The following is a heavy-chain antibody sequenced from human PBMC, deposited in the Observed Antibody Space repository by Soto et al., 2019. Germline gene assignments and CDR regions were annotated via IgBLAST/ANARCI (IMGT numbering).Heavy chain of an antibody. D-gene: IGHD2-15*01. CDR3: AKGGESDVVVVAATGFSAEYFQH. V-gene: IGHV3-23*01. CDR1: GFTFSSYA. CDR2: ISGSGGST. J-gene: IGHJ1*01. Sequence: GGSLRLSCAASGFTFSSYAMSWVRQALGKGLEWVSAISGSGGSTYYADSVKGRFTISRDNSKNTLYLQMNSLRAEDTAVYYCAKGGESDVVVVAATGFSAEYFQHWGQGTLVTVSS.